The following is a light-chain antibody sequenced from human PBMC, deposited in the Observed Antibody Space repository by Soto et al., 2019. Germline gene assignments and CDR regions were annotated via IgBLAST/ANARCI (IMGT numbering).Light chain of an antibody. J-gene: IGLJ2*01. CDR1: SSNIGSNT. CDR3: AGWDDSLNGPV. CDR2: SNN. V-gene: IGLV1-44*01. Sequence: QSVLTQPPSASGTPGQRVTISCSGSSSNIGSNTVNWYQQLPGTAPKLLIYSNNQRPSGVPDRFSGSKSGTSASLAISGLQSEDEADYYCAGWDDSLNGPVFGGGTQLTVL.